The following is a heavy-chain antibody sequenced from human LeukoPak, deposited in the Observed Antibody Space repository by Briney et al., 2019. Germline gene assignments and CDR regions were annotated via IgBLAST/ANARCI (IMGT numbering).Heavy chain of an antibody. CDR2: ISSSRSYI. J-gene: IGHJ3*02. CDR3: ARGEYCSSGTCYTKAAFDI. Sequence: GGSLRLSCAASGFTFSTYNVNWVRQAPGKGLEWVSSISSSRSYIYYADSVKGRFTISTDNAKNSLFLQMNSLRAEDTAVYYCARGEYCSSGTCYTKAAFDIWGQGTMATVSS. V-gene: IGHV3-21*01. D-gene: IGHD2-2*02. CDR1: GFTFSTYN.